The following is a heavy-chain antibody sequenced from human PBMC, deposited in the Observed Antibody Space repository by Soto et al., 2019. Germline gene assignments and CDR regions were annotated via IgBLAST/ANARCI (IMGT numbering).Heavy chain of an antibody. Sequence: QVQLQESGPGLVKPSQTLSLTCTVSGGSISNGDYYWNWIRQHPEKGLEWIGYINYRGSTFYNPSIKSRIIISVEKSKNQFSLKLSSVTAADTAVYYCARDAPETAPYWGQGTLVTVSS. D-gene: IGHD2-2*01. CDR1: GGSISNGDYY. CDR2: INYRGST. CDR3: ARDAPETAPY. J-gene: IGHJ4*02. V-gene: IGHV4-31*03.